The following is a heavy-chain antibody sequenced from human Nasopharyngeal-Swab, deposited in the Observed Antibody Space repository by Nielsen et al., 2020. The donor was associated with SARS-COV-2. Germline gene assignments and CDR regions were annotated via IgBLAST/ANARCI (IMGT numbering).Heavy chain of an antibody. Sequence: ASVKVSCKASGGTFSSYAISWVRQAPGQGLEWMGWISAYNGNTNYAQKLRCRVTMTTDTSTSTAYMELRSLRSDDTAVCYCARDVTTVTTPYFDYWGQGTLVTVSS. CDR3: ARDVTTVTTPYFDY. J-gene: IGHJ4*02. CDR1: GGTFSSYA. D-gene: IGHD4-17*01. CDR2: ISAYNGNT. V-gene: IGHV1-18*01.